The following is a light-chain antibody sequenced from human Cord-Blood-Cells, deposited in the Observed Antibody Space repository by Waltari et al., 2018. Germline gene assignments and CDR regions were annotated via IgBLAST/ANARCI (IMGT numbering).Light chain of an antibody. J-gene: IGKJ1*01. Sequence: DIQMTQSPSTLSASVGARVTITCRASQSISSWLAWYQQEPGKAPKLLIYKASSLESGVPSRFSGSGSGTEFTLTISSLQPDDFATYYCQQYNSYSPWTFGQGTKVEIK. CDR1: QSISSW. V-gene: IGKV1-5*03. CDR2: KAS. CDR3: QQYNSYSPWT.